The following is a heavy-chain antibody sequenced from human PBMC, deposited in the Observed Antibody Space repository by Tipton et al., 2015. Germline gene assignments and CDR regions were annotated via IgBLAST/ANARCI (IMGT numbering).Heavy chain of an antibody. Sequence: TLSLTCTVSGGSINNYYWSWIRQPPGKGLEWIGYIYYSGSTNYNPSLKSRVTTSVDTSKTQFSLEMRSVTATDTAVYYCARGNMDTEESHFDNWGQGTLVTVSS. CDR2: IYYSGST. CDR3: ARGNMDTEESHFDN. D-gene: IGHD3-10*01. V-gene: IGHV4-59*01. CDR1: GGSINNYY. J-gene: IGHJ4*02.